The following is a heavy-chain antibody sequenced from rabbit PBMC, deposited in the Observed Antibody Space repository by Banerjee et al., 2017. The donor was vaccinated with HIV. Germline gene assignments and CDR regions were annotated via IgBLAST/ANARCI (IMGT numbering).Heavy chain of an antibody. V-gene: IGHV1S43*01. CDR1: GFDLSTDYYY. CDR2: IYTSSGNT. CDR3: ARDLGGVIGWNFNL. D-gene: IGHD1-1*01. J-gene: IGHJ4*01. Sequence: QEQLEESGGGLVKPEGSLTLTCKASGFDLSTDYYYMCWVRQAPGKGLELIACIYTSSGNTVYASWVNGRFTISSHNAQNTLYLQLNSLTAADTATYFCARDLGGVIGWNFNLWGPGTLVTVS.